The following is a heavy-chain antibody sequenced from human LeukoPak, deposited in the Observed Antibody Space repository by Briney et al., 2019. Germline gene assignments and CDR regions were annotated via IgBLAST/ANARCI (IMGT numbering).Heavy chain of an antibody. D-gene: IGHD2-2*01. V-gene: IGHV4-34*01. J-gene: IGHJ5*02. CDR3: ARGLGYCSSTSCYSRRPYNWFDP. Sequence: SETLSLTCAVYRGSFSGYYWSWIRQPPGKGLEWIGEINHSGSTNYNPSLKSRVTISVDMSKNQFPLQRSSVTAADTAVYYCARGLGYCSSTSCYSRRPYNWFDPWGQGTLVTVSS. CDR2: INHSGST. CDR1: RGSFSGYY.